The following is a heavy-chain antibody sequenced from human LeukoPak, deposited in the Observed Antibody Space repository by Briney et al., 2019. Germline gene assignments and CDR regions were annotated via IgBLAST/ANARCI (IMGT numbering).Heavy chain of an antibody. CDR1: GFTFGTYS. CDR3: ARDSMVTSEGYYYYYMDV. J-gene: IGHJ6*03. CDR2: ISSSSSTI. V-gene: IGHV3-48*01. Sequence: GGSLRLSCVASGFTFGTYSMNWVRQAPGKGLEWVSYISSSSSTIYYADSVKGRFTISRDNAKNSLYLQMNSPRAEDTAVYYCARDSMVTSEGYYYYYMDVWGKGTTVTISS. D-gene: IGHD5-18*01.